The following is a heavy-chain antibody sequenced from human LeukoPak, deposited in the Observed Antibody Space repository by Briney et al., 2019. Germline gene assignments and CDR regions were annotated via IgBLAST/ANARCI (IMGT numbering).Heavy chain of an antibody. CDR1: GFILDGYA. Sequence: GWSLRLSCAASGFILDGYAIHWVQQTRWKGLEGVAGIHWNSGYAAYGESARGRFTISRDNAKSSVYLQMNSVRPEDTALYYCTKDVSPSVTTGFDYWGQGTLVTVSS. D-gene: IGHD4-17*01. CDR2: IHWNSGYA. J-gene: IGHJ4*02. CDR3: TKDVSPSVTTGFDY. V-gene: IGHV3-9*01.